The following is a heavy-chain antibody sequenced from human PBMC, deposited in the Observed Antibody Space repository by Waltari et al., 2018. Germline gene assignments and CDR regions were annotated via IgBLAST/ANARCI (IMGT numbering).Heavy chain of an antibody. D-gene: IGHD3-10*01. CDR3: ARDTGGGAFDI. V-gene: IGHV4-61*02. Sequence: QVQLQESGPGLVKPSQTLSLTCTVPGGSISSGSYYWSWIRQPAGKGLEWIGRIYTSGSTNYNPSLKSRVTISVDTSKNQFSLKLSSVTAADTAVYYCARDTGGGAFDIWGQGTMVTVSS. J-gene: IGHJ3*02. CDR1: GGSISSGSYY. CDR2: IYTSGST.